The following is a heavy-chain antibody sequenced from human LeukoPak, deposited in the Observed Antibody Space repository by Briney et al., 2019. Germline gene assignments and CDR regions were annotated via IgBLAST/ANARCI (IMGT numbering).Heavy chain of an antibody. CDR3: ARGNSSSKYRASDV. CDR2: IKEDGSEK. J-gene: IGHJ3*01. V-gene: IGHV3-7*01. CDR1: GFSFSSCW. D-gene: IGHD6-13*01. Sequence: GGSLRLSCAASGFSFSSCWMNWVRQTPGKRLEWVATIKEDGSEKIYVDAVKGRFTISRDNAKNSLHLEMNSLRVEDTAVYYCARGNSSSKYRASDVWGQGTMVTVSS.